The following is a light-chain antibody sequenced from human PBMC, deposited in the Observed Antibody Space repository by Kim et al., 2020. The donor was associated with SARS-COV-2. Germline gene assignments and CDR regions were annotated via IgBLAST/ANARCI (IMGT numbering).Light chain of an antibody. Sequence: LGPTVRITCQGDSLRTYYANCYQQKPGQAPLLVMYSKNIRPSVIPDRFSGSSTQNTASLTITGAQAEDEADYYCSSRDSSGNLVVFGGGTQLTVL. CDR2: SKN. CDR1: SLRTYY. J-gene: IGLJ2*01. V-gene: IGLV3-19*01. CDR3: SSRDSSGNLVV.